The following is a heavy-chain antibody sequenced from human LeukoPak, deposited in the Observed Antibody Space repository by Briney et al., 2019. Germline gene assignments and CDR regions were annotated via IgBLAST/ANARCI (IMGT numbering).Heavy chain of an antibody. D-gene: IGHD2-15*01. CDR3: AHSHDIVVVVAPLFDY. CDR2: IYWDDDK. V-gene: IGHV2-5*02. J-gene: IGHJ4*02. CDR1: GYSISSGYYW. Sequence: TLSLTCAVSGYSISSGYYWGWIRQPPGKGLEWIALIYWDDDKRYSPSLKSRLTITKDTSKNQVVLTMTNMDPVDTATYYCAHSHDIVVVVAPLFDYWGQGTRVTVSS.